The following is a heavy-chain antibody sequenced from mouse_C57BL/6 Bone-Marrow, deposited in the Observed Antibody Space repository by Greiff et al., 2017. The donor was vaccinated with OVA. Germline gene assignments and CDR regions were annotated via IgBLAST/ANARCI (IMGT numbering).Heavy chain of an antibody. CDR2: IDPSDSYT. CDR1: GYTFTSYW. Sequence: QVQLQQPGAELVRPGTSVKLSCKASGYTFTSYWMHWVKQRPGQGLEWIGVIDPSDSYTNYNQKFKGKATLPVDTSSSTAYMQLSSLTSEDSAVYYCARWWLPHYFDYWGQGTTLTVSS. V-gene: IGHV1-59*01. J-gene: IGHJ2*01. D-gene: IGHD1-1*02. CDR3: ARWWLPHYFDY.